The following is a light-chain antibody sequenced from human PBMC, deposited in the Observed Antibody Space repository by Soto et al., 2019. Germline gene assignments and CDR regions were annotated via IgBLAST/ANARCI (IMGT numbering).Light chain of an antibody. CDR2: DVN. CDR1: SSDVGGYNY. J-gene: IGLJ1*01. V-gene: IGLV2-11*01. Sequence: QSVLTQPHSGSGSPGQAVALSCSGTSSDVGGYNYVSWYQQHPGKAPKLIIFDVNKRPSGVPDRFSGSKSGSTASLTISGLQAEDEADYYCCSYGGSFYVVGTGTKVTV. CDR3: CSYGGSFYV.